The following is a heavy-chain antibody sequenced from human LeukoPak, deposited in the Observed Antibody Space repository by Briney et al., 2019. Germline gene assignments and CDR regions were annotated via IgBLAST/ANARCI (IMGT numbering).Heavy chain of an antibody. J-gene: IGHJ3*02. V-gene: IGHV4-59*04. CDR2: IFYSGST. Sequence: SETLSLTCTVSGGSISSYYWSWIRQPPGKGLEWIGSIFYSGSTYYNPSLKSRVTVSLDTSKNKFSLKLRSVTVADTAVYYCTLNLGSGSFGFDIRGQGTMVTVSS. D-gene: IGHD3-10*01. CDR3: TLNLGSGSFGFDI. CDR1: GGSISSYY.